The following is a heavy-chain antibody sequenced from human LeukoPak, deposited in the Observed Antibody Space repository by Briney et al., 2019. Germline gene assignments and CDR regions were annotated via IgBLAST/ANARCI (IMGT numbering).Heavy chain of an antibody. V-gene: IGHV3-23*01. J-gene: IGHJ4*02. Sequence: GGSLRLSCAASGFTFSSYAMIWVGQATGMWLEWVSAISGSGGSTYYADSVKGRFTIPRDNSKNTLYLQMNSLRAEDTAVYYCAKDGVTMVRGVIDYWGQGTLVTVSS. CDR2: ISGSGGST. CDR3: AKDGVTMVRGVIDY. CDR1: GFTFSSYA. D-gene: IGHD3-10*01.